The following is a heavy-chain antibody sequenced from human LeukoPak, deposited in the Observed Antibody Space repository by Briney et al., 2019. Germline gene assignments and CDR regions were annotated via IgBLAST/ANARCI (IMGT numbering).Heavy chain of an antibody. CDR3: AKEDVGAAPDY. D-gene: IGHD2-15*01. CDR2: DGAGGGGP. J-gene: IGHJ4*02. V-gene: IGHV3-23*01. Sequence: PGGSLRLSCAASGFTFSSYGMSWIRQAQGTGLEWVSADGAGGGGPYYADSVNGRFTMSRDNSENMLYLQMDSLRVEDTAVYYCAKEDVGAAPDYWGQGTLVTVSS. CDR1: GFTFSSYG.